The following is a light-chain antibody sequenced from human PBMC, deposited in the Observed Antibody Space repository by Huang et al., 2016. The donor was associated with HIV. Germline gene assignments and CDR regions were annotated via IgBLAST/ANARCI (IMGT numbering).Light chain of an antibody. CDR2: AA. J-gene: IGKJ4*01. Sequence: IQMTQSPSSLSASVGDRVTITCRASQAISNSLVWYQQKPGKAPKLLLFAAPRFRGSGSGTDYTLTISSLQPEDFATYYCQQYFTTPLAFGGGTKVEIK. V-gene: IGKV1-NL1*01. CDR1: QAISNS. CDR3: QQYFTTPLA.